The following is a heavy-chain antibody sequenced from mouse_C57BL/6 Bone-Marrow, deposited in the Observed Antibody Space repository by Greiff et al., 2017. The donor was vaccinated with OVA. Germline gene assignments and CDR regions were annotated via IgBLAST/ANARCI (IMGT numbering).Heavy chain of an antibody. CDR2: IYPRDGST. D-gene: IGHD1-1*01. CDR1: GYTFTSYD. CDR3: ARDLYGSSPYYAMDY. V-gene: IGHV1-85*01. J-gene: IGHJ4*01. Sequence: QVQLQQSGPELVKPGASVKLSCKASGYTFTSYDINWVKQRPGQGLEWIGWIYPRDGSTKYNEKFKGKATLTVDTSSSTAYMELHSLTSEDSAVYFCARDLYGSSPYYAMDYWGQGTSVTVSS.